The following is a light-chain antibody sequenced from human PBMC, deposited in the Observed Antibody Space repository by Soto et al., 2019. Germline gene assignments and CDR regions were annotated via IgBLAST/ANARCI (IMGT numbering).Light chain of an antibody. J-gene: IGKJ1*01. CDR2: GAS. CDR3: QQYSNWPQT. V-gene: IGKV3-15*01. CDR1: QSVRID. Sequence: ETVMTQSPATLSVSPGERATLSCRASQSVRIDVAWYQQKPGQAPRLLIYGASTRATGIPARFSGSGSGTEFTLIISRLQSEDFAVYYCQQYSNWPQTFGQGTKVEVK.